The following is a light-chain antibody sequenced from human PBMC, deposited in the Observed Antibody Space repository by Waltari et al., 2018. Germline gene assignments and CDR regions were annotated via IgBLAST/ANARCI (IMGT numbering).Light chain of an antibody. CDR1: SSDVGGYNY. Sequence: QSALTQPRSVSGSPGQSVTISCTGPSSDVGGYNYVSWYQQHPGKDPKLMIYDVSKRRSGVPDRLSGSKSGNTASLTISGLQAEDEADYYCCSYAGSYTWVFGGGTKLTVL. V-gene: IGLV2-11*01. J-gene: IGLJ3*02. CDR3: CSYAGSYTWV. CDR2: DVS.